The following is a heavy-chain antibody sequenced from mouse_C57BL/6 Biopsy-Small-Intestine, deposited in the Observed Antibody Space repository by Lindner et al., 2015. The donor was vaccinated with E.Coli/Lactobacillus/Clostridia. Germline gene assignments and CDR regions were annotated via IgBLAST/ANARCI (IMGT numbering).Heavy chain of an antibody. CDR1: GYTLTSYH. D-gene: IGHD4-1*02. V-gene: IGHV1-59*01. CDR2: IRSDDGRT. CDR3: AREPADSTFYFDY. J-gene: IGHJ2*01. Sequence: SVKVSCKASGYTLTSYHVHWVRQAPGQGLQYMGIIRSDDGRTSYTQNFQGRVTMTRDTSTGTVYMELSSLTSEDTAVYYCAREPADSTFYFDYWGQGTLVTVSS.